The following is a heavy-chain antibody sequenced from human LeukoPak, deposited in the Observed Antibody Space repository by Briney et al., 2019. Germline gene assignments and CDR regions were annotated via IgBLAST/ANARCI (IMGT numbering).Heavy chain of an antibody. CDR2: ISSDGSIT. CDR3: ARHLNYYLDY. CDR1: GFTFSTYW. D-gene: IGHD3-10*01. V-gene: IGHV3-74*01. Sequence: PGGSLRLSCAASGFTFSTYWMHWVRQAPGKGLVWVSRISSDGSITSYADSVKGRFTICRDNAKNTLYLQMNSLRAEDTAVYYCARHLNYYLDYWGQGTLVTVSS. J-gene: IGHJ4*02.